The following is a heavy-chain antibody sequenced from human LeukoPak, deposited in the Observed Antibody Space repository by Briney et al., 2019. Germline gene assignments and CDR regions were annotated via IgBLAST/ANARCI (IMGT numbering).Heavy chain of an antibody. CDR3: AKMAYSGHGKGLGYNWFDP. Sequence: PSETLSLTCTVSGGSISGYYWSWVRQSPEKGLESIGFIYSTGSTSYNPSLRSRVTISVETSKNQFSLKLTSVTAADTAVYYCAKMAYSGHGKGLGYNWFDPWGQGTLVTVSS. CDR2: IYSTGST. CDR1: GGSISGYY. V-gene: IGHV4-59*01. D-gene: IGHD1-26*01. J-gene: IGHJ5*02.